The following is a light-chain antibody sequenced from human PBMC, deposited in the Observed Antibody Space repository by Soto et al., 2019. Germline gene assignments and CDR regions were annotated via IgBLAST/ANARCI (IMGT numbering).Light chain of an antibody. J-gene: IGLJ2*01. V-gene: IGLV1-51*02. Sequence: QSVLTQPPSVSAAPGQKVTISCSGSSSNIGNNYVCWFLQLPGTAPQLLIYENNKRPSGIPDRFSGSKSGTSATLGITGLQTGDEADYYCGTWDSSLSAARIFGGGTKVTVL. CDR3: GTWDSSLSAARI. CDR2: ENN. CDR1: SSNIGNNY.